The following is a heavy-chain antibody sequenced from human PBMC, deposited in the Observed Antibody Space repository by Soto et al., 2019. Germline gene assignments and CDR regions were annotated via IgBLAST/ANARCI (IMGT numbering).Heavy chain of an antibody. D-gene: IGHD3-10*01. CDR2: ISGGGDTT. Sequence: EVQLLESGGGLVQPGGSLRLSCAASGFTFNNSAMTWVRQAPGKGLERVSAISGGGDTTSYAESVKGRFTVSRHGSKNTLYRQMSSLRAEDTALYYCAKGRGGSGSLNPRVDFWGQGTLVTVSS. V-gene: IGHV3-23*01. CDR3: AKGRGGSGSLNPRVDF. CDR1: GFTFNNSA. J-gene: IGHJ4*02.